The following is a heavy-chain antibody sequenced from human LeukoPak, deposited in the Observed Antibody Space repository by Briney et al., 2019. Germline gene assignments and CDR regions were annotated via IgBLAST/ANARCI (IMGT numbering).Heavy chain of an antibody. CDR3: AKDTGSYGDYFDYFDY. V-gene: IGHV3-23*01. CDR2: ISGSGGNT. J-gene: IGHJ4*02. Sequence: GGSLRLSCAASGFTFSSYAMSWVRQAPGKELEWVSAISGSGGNTYRADSVKGRFTISRVNSKNTLYLQMNSLRAEDTAAYYCAKDTGSYGDYFDYFDYWGQGTLVTVSS. D-gene: IGHD4-17*01. CDR1: GFTFSSYA.